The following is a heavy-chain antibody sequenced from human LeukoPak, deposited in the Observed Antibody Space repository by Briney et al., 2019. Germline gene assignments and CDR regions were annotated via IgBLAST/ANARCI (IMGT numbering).Heavy chain of an antibody. D-gene: IGHD3-10*02. CDR2: ISSSGSTI. J-gene: IGHJ6*04. CDR3: AELGITMIGGV. CDR1: GFTFSSYE. V-gene: IGHV3-48*03. Sequence: GGSLRLSCAASGFTFSSYEMNWVRQAPGKGLGWVSYISSSGSTIYYADSVKGRFTISRENAKNSLYLQLNSLRAEDTAVYYSAELGITMIGGVWGKGTTVTISS.